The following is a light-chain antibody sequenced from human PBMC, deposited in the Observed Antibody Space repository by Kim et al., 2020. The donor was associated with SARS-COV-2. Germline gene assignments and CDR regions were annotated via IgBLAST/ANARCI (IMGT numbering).Light chain of an antibody. Sequence: PASLSASVGDRGTITCRASQSISGWVAWYQQKPGKAPKLLIYKASTLESGVPSRFSGSGSGTEFTLTISSLQPDDFATYYCQQYGTFGQGTKLEI. CDR1: QSISGW. CDR3: QQYGT. CDR2: KAS. V-gene: IGKV1-5*03. J-gene: IGKJ2*02.